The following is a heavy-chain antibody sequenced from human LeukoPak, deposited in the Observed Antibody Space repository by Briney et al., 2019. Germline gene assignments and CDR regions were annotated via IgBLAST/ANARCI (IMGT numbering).Heavy chain of an antibody. J-gene: IGHJ4*02. D-gene: IGHD3-10*01. V-gene: IGHV3-23*01. CDR3: AKGGGDLDY. CDR1: GFTFSSYG. CDR2: ISGSGGST. Sequence: GGSLRLSCAASGFTFSSYGIHWVRQAPGKGLEWVSAISGSGGSTYYADSVKGRFTISRDNSKNTLYLQMNSLRAEDTAVYYCAKGGGDLDYWGQGTLVTVSS.